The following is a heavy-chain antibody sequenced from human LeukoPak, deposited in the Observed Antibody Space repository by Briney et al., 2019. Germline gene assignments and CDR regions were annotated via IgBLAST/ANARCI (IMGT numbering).Heavy chain of an antibody. CDR2: ISAYNGNT. CDR1: GYTFTSYG. CDR3: AGAADDDYGDNNWFDP. D-gene: IGHD4-17*01. Sequence: ASVKVSCKASGYTFTSYGISWVRQAPGQGLEWMGWISAYNGNTNYAQRLQGRVTMTTDTSTSTAYMELRSLRSDDTAVYYCAGAADDDYGDNNWFDPWGQGTLVTVSS. J-gene: IGHJ5*02. V-gene: IGHV1-18*01.